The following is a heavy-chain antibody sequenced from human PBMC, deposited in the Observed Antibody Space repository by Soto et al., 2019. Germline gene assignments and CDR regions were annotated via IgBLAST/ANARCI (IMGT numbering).Heavy chain of an antibody. CDR3: ARGEGGYAYDAFDI. CDR1: GFTFSSYG. J-gene: IGHJ3*02. V-gene: IGHV3-33*01. Sequence: PGGSLRLSCAASGFTFSSYGMHWVRQAPGKGLEWVAVIWYDGSNKCYADSVKGRFTISRDNSKNTLYLQMNSLRAEDTAVYYCARGEGGYAYDAFDIWGQGTMVTVSS. CDR2: IWYDGSNK. D-gene: IGHD5-12*01.